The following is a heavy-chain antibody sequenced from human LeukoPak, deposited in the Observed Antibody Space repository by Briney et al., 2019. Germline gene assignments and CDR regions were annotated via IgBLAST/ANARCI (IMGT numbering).Heavy chain of an antibody. V-gene: IGHV4-59*01. CDR3: ASLRVLFFGAPLPPPSHYYIDV. CDR2: VYYSGST. D-gene: IGHD2-21*01. Sequence: SETLSLTCTVSGGSLSSYYWSWIRQTPGKGLECVAYVYYSGSTTQNPSLQSRVTMPVDTSTIQIYQKLTSVYAADTAVYYGASLRVLFFGAPLPPPSHYYIDVWGKGTPVTVSS. J-gene: IGHJ6*03. CDR1: GGSLSSYY.